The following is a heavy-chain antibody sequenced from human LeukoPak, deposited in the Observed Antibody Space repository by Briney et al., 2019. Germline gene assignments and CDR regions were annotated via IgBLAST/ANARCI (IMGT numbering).Heavy chain of an antibody. CDR3: ARHGHKIAAASDY. CDR2: IYPGDSDT. V-gene: IGHV5-51*01. Sequence: GEPLEISCKGSGSRFTSYWIGGVRKMPGKGLEWMGIIYPGDSDTRNRTSFKGQVTISADKSISTAYLQWSSLKASDTAMYYCARHGHKIAAASDYWGQGTLVTVSS. D-gene: IGHD6-13*01. CDR1: GSRFTSYW. J-gene: IGHJ4*02.